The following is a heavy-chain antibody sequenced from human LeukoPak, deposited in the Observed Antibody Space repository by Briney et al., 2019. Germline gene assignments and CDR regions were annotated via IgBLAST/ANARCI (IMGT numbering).Heavy chain of an antibody. Sequence: ASVKVSCRASGYTFSGRYIHWVRQAPGQGLEWMGWISAYNGNTNYAQKLQGRVTMTTDTSTSTAYMELRSLRSDDTAVYYCARDGSGSRPPEKYWGQGTLVTVSS. D-gene: IGHD3-10*01. CDR1: GYTFSGRY. CDR3: ARDGSGSRPPEKY. CDR2: ISAYNGNT. J-gene: IGHJ4*02. V-gene: IGHV1-18*04.